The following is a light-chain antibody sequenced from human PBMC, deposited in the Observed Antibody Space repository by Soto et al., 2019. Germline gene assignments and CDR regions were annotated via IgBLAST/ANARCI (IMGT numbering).Light chain of an antibody. J-gene: IGKJ2*01. V-gene: IGKV3-15*01. Sequence: EIVMTQSPATLSVSPGERATLSCRASQSVSSNLAWYQQKPGEAPRLLLFDASTRATVIPARFSGSGSATEFSLSNSGLQSEDFVVYFWDEYSNWSPGRDSVGQGTELEIK. CDR3: DEYSNWSPGRDS. CDR2: DAS. CDR1: QSVSSN.